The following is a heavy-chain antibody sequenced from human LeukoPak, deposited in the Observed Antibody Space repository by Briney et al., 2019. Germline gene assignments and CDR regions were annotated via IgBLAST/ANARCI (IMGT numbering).Heavy chain of an antibody. CDR1: GGSISSGSYY. Sequence: SETLSLTCTVSGGSISSGSYYWSWVRQPAGTGLEWIGRIYTSGSTNYNPSLKSRVTISVDTSKNQFSLHLSSVTAADTAVYYCARGPDCSSTTCYNWGFDYWGQGTLVTVSS. J-gene: IGHJ4*02. CDR3: ARGPDCSSTTCYNWGFDY. V-gene: IGHV4-61*02. D-gene: IGHD2-2*02. CDR2: IYTSGST.